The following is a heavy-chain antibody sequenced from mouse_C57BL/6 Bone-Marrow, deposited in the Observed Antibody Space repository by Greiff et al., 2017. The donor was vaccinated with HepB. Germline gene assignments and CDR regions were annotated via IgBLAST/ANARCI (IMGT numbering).Heavy chain of an antibody. CDR1: GFTFSSYA. D-gene: IGHD2-10*01. J-gene: IGHJ2*01. CDR2: ISSGGDYI. CDR3: TSSYYGNYDVVFDY. V-gene: IGHV5-9-1*02. Sequence: EVKLVESGEGLVKPGGSLKLSCAASGFTFSSYAMSWVRQTPEKRLEWVAYISSGGDYIYYADTVKGRFTISRDNARNTLYLQMSSLKSEDTAMYYCTSSYYGNYDVVFDYWGQGTTLTVSS.